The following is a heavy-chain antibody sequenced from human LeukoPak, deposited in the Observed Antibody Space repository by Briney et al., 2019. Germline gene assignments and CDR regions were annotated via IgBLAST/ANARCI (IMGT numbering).Heavy chain of an antibody. CDR1: GFTVSSNE. V-gene: IGHV3-38-3*01. CDR3: AKDLSGGYDYFDY. Sequence: GGSLRLSCAASGFTVSSNEMSWVRQAPGKGLEWVSSISGGSTYYADSRKGRFTISRDNSKNTLYLQMNSLRAEDTAVYYCAKDLSGGYDYFDYWGQGTLVTVSS. J-gene: IGHJ4*02. D-gene: IGHD5-12*01. CDR2: ISGGST.